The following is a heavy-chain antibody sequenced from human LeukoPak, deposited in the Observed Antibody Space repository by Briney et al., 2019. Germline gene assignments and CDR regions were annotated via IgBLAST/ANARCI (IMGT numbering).Heavy chain of an antibody. CDR1: GFTFSDYY. CDR2: ISSSSSYT. CDR3: ARVVVVAATAVDY. D-gene: IGHD2-15*01. V-gene: IGHV3-11*06. J-gene: IGHJ4*02. Sequence: PGGSLRLSCAASGFTFSDYYMSWIRQAPGKGLEWVSYISSSSSYTNYADSVKGRFTISRDNAKNSLYLQMNSLRAEDTAVYYCARVVVVAATAVDYWGQGTLVTVSS.